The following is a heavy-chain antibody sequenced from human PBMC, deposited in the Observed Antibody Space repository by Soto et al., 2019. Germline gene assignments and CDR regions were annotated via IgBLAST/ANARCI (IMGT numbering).Heavy chain of an antibody. V-gene: IGHV3-30-3*01. D-gene: IGHD5-18*01. J-gene: IGHJ4*02. CDR3: ARDFLARRYTYGFHFDY. Sequence: GGSLRLSCAASGSTFSKYSMHWVRQAPGKGLEWVAVISFDGRDKDYADSVKGRFTISRDNSKNTLYLQMSSLTADDTAVYYCARDFLARRYTYGFHFDYWGQGTLVTVSS. CDR2: ISFDGRDK. CDR1: GSTFSKYS.